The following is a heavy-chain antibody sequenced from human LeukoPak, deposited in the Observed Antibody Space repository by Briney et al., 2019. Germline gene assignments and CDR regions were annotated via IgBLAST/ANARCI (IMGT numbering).Heavy chain of an antibody. CDR2: INPNSGGT. Sequence: ASVKVSCKASGYTFTGYYMHWVRQALGQGLEWMGWINPNSGGTNYAQKFQGRVTMTRDTSISTAYMELSRLRSDDTAVYYCARRITGTTGWFDPWGQGTLVTVSS. CDR3: ARRITGTTGWFDP. CDR1: GYTFTGYY. J-gene: IGHJ5*02. V-gene: IGHV1-2*02. D-gene: IGHD1-20*01.